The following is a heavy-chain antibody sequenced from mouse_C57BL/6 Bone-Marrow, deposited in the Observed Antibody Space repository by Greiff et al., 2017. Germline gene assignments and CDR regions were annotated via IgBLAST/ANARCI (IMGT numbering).Heavy chain of an antibody. J-gene: IGHJ4*01. CDR1: GFSLTSYG. Sequence: QVQLKESGPGLVAPSPSLSITCTVSGFSLTSYGVSWVRQPPGKGLEWLGGIGGDGSTNYHSAHISRLSISKDNSKYQVVLKLNSLQTYDTATDYCAKPAMDYCGQGTSVTVTS. CDR2: IGGDGST. V-gene: IGHV2-3*01. CDR3: AKPAMDY.